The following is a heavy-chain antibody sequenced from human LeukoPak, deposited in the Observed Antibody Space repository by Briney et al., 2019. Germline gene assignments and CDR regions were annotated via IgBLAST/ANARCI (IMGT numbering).Heavy chain of an antibody. CDR3: ARHVTGYYFDS. J-gene: IGHJ4*02. CDR2: TYYSGNP. D-gene: IGHD1-14*01. Sequence: PSETLSLTCAVSGGSLNSYYWSWIRQPPGKGLEWIGYTYYSGNPNYNPSLKSRVTISVDTSKSQFSLNLTSVTAADTAVYYCARHVTGYYFDSWGQGTLVTVSS. CDR1: GGSLNSYY. V-gene: IGHV4-59*08.